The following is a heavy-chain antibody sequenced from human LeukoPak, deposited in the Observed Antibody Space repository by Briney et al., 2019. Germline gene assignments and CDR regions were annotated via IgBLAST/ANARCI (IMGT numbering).Heavy chain of an antibody. CDR3: AKDQLQNVRYFDWPTVDY. J-gene: IGHJ4*02. D-gene: IGHD3-9*01. CDR2: ISYDGSNK. CDR1: TFTFNNNS. V-gene: IGHV3-30*18. Sequence: GGSLRLSCAASTFTFNNNSMHWVRQAPGKGLEWVAFISYDGSNKYYADSVKGRFTISRDNSKNTLYLQMNSLRAEDTAVYYCAKDQLQNVRYFDWPTVDYWGQGTLVTVSS.